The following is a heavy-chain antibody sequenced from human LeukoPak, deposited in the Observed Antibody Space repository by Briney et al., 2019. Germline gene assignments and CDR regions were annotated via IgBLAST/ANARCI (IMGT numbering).Heavy chain of an antibody. CDR1: GGSISSSSYY. CDR3: ARPPHYYDTSGYSV. Sequence: PSETLSLTCTVSGGSISSSSYYWGWIRQPPGKGLEWIGSIYYSGSTYYNPSLKSRVTISVDTSKNQFSLKLRSVTAADTAVYYCARPPHYYDTSGYSVWGQGTLVTVSS. D-gene: IGHD3-22*01. V-gene: IGHV4-39*07. CDR2: IYYSGST. J-gene: IGHJ4*02.